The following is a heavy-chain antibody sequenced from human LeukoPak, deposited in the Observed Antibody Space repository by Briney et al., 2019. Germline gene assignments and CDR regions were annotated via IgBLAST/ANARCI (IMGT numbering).Heavy chain of an antibody. CDR1: GGTFISYT. Sequence: GASVKVSRKASGGTFISYTISWVRQAPGQGLEWMGRIIPILGIANYAQKFQGRVTITADKSTSTAYMELSSLRSEDTAVYYCARDIRDYGGNLPSDYWGQGTLVTVSS. V-gene: IGHV1-69*04. CDR3: ARDIRDYGGNLPSDY. CDR2: IIPILGIA. J-gene: IGHJ4*02. D-gene: IGHD4-23*01.